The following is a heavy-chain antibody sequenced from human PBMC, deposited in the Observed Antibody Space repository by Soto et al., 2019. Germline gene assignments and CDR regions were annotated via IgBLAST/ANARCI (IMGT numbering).Heavy chain of an antibody. CDR1: GDSVSSNSAA. V-gene: IGHV6-1*01. CDR2: TYYRSRWYN. D-gene: IGHD1-7*01. CDR3: AGTTSHQWYYMDV. Sequence: QVQLQESGPGLVKPSQTLSLTCAISGDSVSSNSAAWNWIRLSPSRGLEWVARTYYRSRWYNDYAVPVTSRITVKPDTSKNQFSLQLTTVTPEDTAVYYCAGTTSHQWYYMDVWGKGTTVTVSS. J-gene: IGHJ6*03.